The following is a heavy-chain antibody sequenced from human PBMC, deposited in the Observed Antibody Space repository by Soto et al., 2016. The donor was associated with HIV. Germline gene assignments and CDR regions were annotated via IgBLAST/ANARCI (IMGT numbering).Heavy chain of an antibody. D-gene: IGHD5-12*01. Sequence: VQLVESGGGLVKPGGSLRLSRAASGFSFSRYYMAWVRQAPGKGLEWISTISGSGDSTYYADSVKGRFTISRDNSKNTLYVQMNSLRAEDTAVYYCAKVWWLRLGAFDIWGQGTMVTVSS. V-gene: IGHV3-23*04. CDR2: ISGSGDST. J-gene: IGHJ3*02. CDR3: AKVWWLRLGAFDI. CDR1: GFSFSRYY.